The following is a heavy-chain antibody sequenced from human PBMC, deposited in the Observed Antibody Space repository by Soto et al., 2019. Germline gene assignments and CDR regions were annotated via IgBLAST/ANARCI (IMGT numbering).Heavy chain of an antibody. V-gene: IGHV4-4*07. CDR3: AREGSYSAYNFAHGIQLWSFDP. CDR2: IFSSGST. Sequence: SETLSLTCTVSGGSINTFYWSWVRQPAGKGLEWIGRIFSSGSTSFNPSLESRVAMSVDTSKNHFSLNLSSVTAADMAVYYCAREGSYSAYNFAHGIQLWSFDPWGQGTQVTVSS. D-gene: IGHD5-12*01. J-gene: IGHJ5*02. CDR1: GGSINTFY.